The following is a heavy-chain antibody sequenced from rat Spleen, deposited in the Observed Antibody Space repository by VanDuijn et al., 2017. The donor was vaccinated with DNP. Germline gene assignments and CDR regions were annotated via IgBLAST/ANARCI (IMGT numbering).Heavy chain of an antibody. Sequence: EVQLVENGGGLVQPGRSLKLSCVASGFTFSSYWMYWIRQAPGKGLEWVASINTDGGWTYYPDSVKGRFTISRDDARNTLYLQLNSLRSGDTATYYCARVMTTGAMDTWGQGTSVTVSS. CDR3: ARVMTTGAMDT. V-gene: IGHV5-58*01. J-gene: IGHJ4*01. CDR2: INTDGGWT. CDR1: GFTFSSYW. D-gene: IGHD5-1*01.